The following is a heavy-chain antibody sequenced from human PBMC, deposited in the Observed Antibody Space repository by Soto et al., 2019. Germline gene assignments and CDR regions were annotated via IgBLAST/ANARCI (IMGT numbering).Heavy chain of an antibody. V-gene: IGHV3-21*06. Sequence: GGSLRLPCAASGFTFTRYSMNWVRQAPGKGLEWVSPISSTTNYIYYGDSMKGRFTISRDNAKNSLYLEMNSLRAEDTAVYYCARESEDLTSNFDYWGQGTLVTVSS. CDR3: ARESEDLTSNFDY. CDR2: ISSTTNYI. J-gene: IGHJ4*02. CDR1: GFTFTRYS.